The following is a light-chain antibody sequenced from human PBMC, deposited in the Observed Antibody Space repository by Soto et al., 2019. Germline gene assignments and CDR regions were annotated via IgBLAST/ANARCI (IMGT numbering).Light chain of an antibody. Sequence: IVLTQSPATLSLSPGERAALSCRASHSVSSYQAWYQQTPGQAPRLLHYAASKSAPGLPARSTGRGSGTDFTLTISSLEPKDFAVYFCQPRGVWPSTFGGGSKVEI. CDR3: QPRGVWPST. CDR2: AAS. J-gene: IGKJ4*01. V-gene: IGKV3-11*01. CDR1: HSVSSY.